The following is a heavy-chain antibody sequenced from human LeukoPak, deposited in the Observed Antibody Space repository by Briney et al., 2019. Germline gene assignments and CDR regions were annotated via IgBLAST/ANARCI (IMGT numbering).Heavy chain of an antibody. CDR2: IYHSGST. J-gene: IGHJ6*03. Sequence: SGPTLVKPSGTLSLTCAVSGGSISSSNWWSWARQPPGKGLEWIGEIYHSGSTNYNPSLKSRVTISVDKSKNQFSLKLSSVTAADTAVYYCASRKVGLSRGYMDVWGKGTTVTVSS. CDR1: GGSISSSNW. D-gene: IGHD3-10*01. CDR3: ASRKVGLSRGYMDV. V-gene: IGHV4-4*02.